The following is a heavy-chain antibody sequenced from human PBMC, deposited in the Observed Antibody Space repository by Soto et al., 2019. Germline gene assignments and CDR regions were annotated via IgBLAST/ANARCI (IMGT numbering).Heavy chain of an antibody. Sequence: KPGGSLRLSCAASGFIFSGYYMTWIRQAPGKGLEWVSYISGSVSHIYYADSVKGRFTISRDNAKNSLYLQLNSLRVEDTAVYYCARARPDIVMVVGATPGYYGMAVWGQGTRVTFSS. J-gene: IGHJ6*02. V-gene: IGHV3-11*01. CDR2: ISGSVSHI. CDR3: ARARPDIVMVVGATPGYYGMAV. D-gene: IGHD2-15*01. CDR1: GFIFSGYY.